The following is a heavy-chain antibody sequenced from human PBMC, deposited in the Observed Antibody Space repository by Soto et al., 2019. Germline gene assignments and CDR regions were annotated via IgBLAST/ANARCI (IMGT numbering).Heavy chain of an antibody. D-gene: IGHD2-8*01. V-gene: IGHV3-66*01. CDR1: GFTVNYNY. Sequence: GGSLRLSCAVSGFTVNYNYMSWVRQAPRKGLEWVSVIYSGGTTNYADSVKGRFTISRDNSKNTLYPQMNSLRAEDTAVYYCARGKQNALDVWGQGTTVTVSS. J-gene: IGHJ6*02. CDR3: ARGKQNALDV. CDR2: IYSGGTT.